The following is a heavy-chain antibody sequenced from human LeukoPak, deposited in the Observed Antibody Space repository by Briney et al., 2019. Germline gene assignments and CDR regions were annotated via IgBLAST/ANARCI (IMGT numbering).Heavy chain of an antibody. V-gene: IGHV3-74*01. D-gene: IGHD5-18*01. CDR3: ARERIQLWLRVFGY. CDR1: GFTFSSYW. Sequence: GGSLRLSCVASGFTFSSYWMHWVRQAPGKGLVWVSRIDSDGSSTSYADSVKGRFTISRDNAKNTLYLQMNSLRAEDTAVYYCARERIQLWLRVFGYWGQGTLVTVSS. CDR2: IDSDGSST. J-gene: IGHJ4*02.